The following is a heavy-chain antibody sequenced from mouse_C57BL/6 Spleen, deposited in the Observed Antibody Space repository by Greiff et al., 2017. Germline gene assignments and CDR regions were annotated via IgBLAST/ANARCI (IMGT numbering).Heavy chain of an antibody. CDR2: IYPGNSDT. CDR1: GYTFTSYW. J-gene: IGHJ2*01. V-gene: IGHV1-5*01. CDR3: TRRRGDSSGYGY. D-gene: IGHD3-2*02. Sequence: EVQLQQSGPVLARPGASVKMSCKTSGYTFTSYWMHWVNQRPGPGLEWIGAIYPGNSDTSYNQQLKGKAKLTAVTSASTAYMELSSLTNEDSAVYYCTRRRGDSSGYGYWGQGTTLTVSS.